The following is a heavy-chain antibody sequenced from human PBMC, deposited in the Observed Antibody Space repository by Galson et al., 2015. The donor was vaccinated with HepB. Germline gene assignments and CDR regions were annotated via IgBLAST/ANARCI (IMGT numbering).Heavy chain of an antibody. D-gene: IGHD3-3*01. CDR3: ARSGSNFWSGYPRFDF. CDR1: GYTFTSYG. J-gene: IGHJ4*02. CDR2: ISTNNGNT. V-gene: IGHV1-18*04. Sequence: SCKASGYTFTSYGISWVRQAPGQGLEWMGWISTNNGNTYYAQKFQGRVTMTTDTSTSTVYMELRSLRSDDTAVYYCARSGSNFWSGYPRFDFWGQGTLVTVSS.